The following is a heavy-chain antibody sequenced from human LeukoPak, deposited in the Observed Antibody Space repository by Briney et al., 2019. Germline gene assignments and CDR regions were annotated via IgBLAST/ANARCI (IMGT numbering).Heavy chain of an antibody. V-gene: IGHV3-7*04. CDR1: GFTFSNYA. CDR2: IKQDGSKK. CDR3: TRVGYIDEGVDY. J-gene: IGHJ4*02. Sequence: GGSLRLSCAASGFTFSNYAMSWVRQAPGKGLEWVANIKQDGSKKSYVDSVKGRFAISRDNAKNSLYLQMNSLRAEDTAIYYCTRVGYIDEGVDYWGQGTLVTVSS. D-gene: IGHD5-24*01.